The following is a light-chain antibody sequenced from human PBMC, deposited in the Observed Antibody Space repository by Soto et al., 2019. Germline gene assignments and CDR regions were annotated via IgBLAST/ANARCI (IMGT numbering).Light chain of an antibody. Sequence: DIQMTQSPSTLSASVGDRVTITCRASQSISNWLAWYQQKPGKAPKFLMYKASSLERGVPSRFSGSGSGTEFTLTISSLQPDDFATYYCQQYHTYPYTFGQGTRLEI. V-gene: IGKV1-5*03. CDR3: QQYHTYPYT. J-gene: IGKJ2*01. CDR1: QSISNW. CDR2: KAS.